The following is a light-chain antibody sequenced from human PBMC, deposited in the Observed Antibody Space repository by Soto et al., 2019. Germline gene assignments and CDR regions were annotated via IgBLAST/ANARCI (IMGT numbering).Light chain of an antibody. CDR1: SSDVGGYNY. CDR2: DVS. V-gene: IGLV2-14*01. CDR3: SSYTSSSPYV. J-gene: IGLJ1*01. Sequence: QSVLTQPASVSGSPGQSITISCTGTSSDVGGYNYVSWYQQHPGKAPKLMIYDVSNRPSGVSNRFSGPKSGNTASLTISGLQAEDEADYYCSSYTSSSPYVFGTGTKVTV.